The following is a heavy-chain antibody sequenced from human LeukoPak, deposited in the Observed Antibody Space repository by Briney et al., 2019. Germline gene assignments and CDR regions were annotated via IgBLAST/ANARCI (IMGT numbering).Heavy chain of an antibody. CDR2: INPSGGST. CDR1: GYTFTSYY. D-gene: IGHD4-23*01. V-gene: IGHV1-46*01. Sequence: ASVKVSCKASGYTFTSYYMHWVRQAPGQGLEWMGIINPSGGSTSYAQKFQGRVTMTGDTSTSTVYMELSSLRSEDTAVYYCARDPDYGGNSVARGAFDIWGQGTMVTVSS. CDR3: ARDPDYGGNSVARGAFDI. J-gene: IGHJ3*02.